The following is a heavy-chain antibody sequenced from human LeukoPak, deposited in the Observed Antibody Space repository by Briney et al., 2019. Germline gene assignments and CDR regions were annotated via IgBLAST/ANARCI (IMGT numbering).Heavy chain of an antibody. D-gene: IGHD1-20*01. J-gene: IGHJ6*03. V-gene: IGHV1-69*04. Sequence: SVKVSCKASGGTFSSYTISWVRQAPGQGLEWMGRIIPILGIANYAQKFQGRVTITADKSTSTAYMELSGLRSEDTAVYYCAREVSITGTLDYYYYYMDVWGKGTTVTVSS. CDR3: AREVSITGTLDYYYYYMDV. CDR1: GGTFSSYT. CDR2: IIPILGIA.